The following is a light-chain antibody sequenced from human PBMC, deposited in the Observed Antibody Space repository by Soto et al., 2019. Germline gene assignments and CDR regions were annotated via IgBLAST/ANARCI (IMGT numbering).Light chain of an antibody. V-gene: IGKV1-33*01. J-gene: IGKJ1*01. CDR2: DAS. CDR1: QDISNY. CDR3: QQYDNLTWT. Sequence: DIQMTQSPSSLSASVGDRVTITCQASQDISNYLNWYQQKPGKAPKLLIYDASNLETGVPSRFSGGGSGTDFTFTISSLQPEDIATYYCQQYDNLTWTFGQGTKVDIK.